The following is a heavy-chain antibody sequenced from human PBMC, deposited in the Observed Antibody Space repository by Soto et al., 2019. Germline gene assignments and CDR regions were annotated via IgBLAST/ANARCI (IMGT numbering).Heavy chain of an antibody. CDR1: GFSFSSYW. J-gene: IGHJ5*02. CDR2: IKQDGSEE. CDR3: ARDGPGYSYGS. D-gene: IGHD5-18*01. Sequence: GGSLRLSCAASGFSFSSYWMSWARQAPGKGLEWVAKIKQDGSEEYYVDSVKGRFTISRDNAKNSLYLQMNSLRAEDTAVYYCARDGPGYSYGSWGQGTLVTVSS. V-gene: IGHV3-7*05.